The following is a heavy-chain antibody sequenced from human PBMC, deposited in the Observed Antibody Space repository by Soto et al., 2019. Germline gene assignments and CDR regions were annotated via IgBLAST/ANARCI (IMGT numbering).Heavy chain of an antibody. CDR3: ARNYWPASYYYYYYMDV. D-gene: IGHD1-7*01. CDR2: IKQDGSEK. V-gene: IGHV3-7*01. Sequence: GGSLRLSCAASGFTFSSYWMSWVRQAPGKGLEWVANIKQDGSEKYYVDSVKGRFTISRDNAKNSLYLQMNSLRAEDTAVYYCARNYWPASYYYYYYMDVWGKGTTVTVS. J-gene: IGHJ6*03. CDR1: GFTFSSYW.